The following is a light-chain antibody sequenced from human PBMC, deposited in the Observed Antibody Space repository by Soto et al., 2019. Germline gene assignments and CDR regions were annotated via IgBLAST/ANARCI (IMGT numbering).Light chain of an antibody. J-gene: IGKJ2*01. V-gene: IGKV3-15*01. CDR3: QQYNNWPYS. CDR2: GAS. CDR1: QSVSSN. Sequence: EIVMTQSPATLAVSPGERAALSCRASQSVSSNFAWYQQKPGQAPRLLIYGASSRATGTPARFSGIGSGTDSTLTISSLQSKDFAVYYCQQYNNWPYSFGLGTKLVMK.